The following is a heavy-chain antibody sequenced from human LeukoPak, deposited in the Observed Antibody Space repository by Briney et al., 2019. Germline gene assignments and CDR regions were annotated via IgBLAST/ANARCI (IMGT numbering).Heavy chain of an antibody. V-gene: IGHV1-18*04. J-gene: IGHJ4*02. CDR2: ISAYNGNT. Sequence: ASVKVSCKAPGYTFTSYGINWVRQAPGQGLEWMGWISAYNGNTNYAQKLQGRVTMTTEKSTSTAYMELRSLRSDGTAVYYCARGTGYSSGWQNFDYWGQGTLVTVSS. CDR3: ARGTGYSSGWQNFDY. CDR1: GYTFTSYG. D-gene: IGHD6-19*01.